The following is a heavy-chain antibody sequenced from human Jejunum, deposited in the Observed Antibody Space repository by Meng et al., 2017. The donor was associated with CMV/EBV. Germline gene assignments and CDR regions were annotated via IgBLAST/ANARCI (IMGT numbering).Heavy chain of an antibody. CDR2: ISNDENDR. J-gene: IGHJ4*02. D-gene: IGHD3-10*01. Sequence: CAASGLTFSSFSIHWVRQAPGKGLEWVAVISNDENDRDYSDSVKGRFTISRDNSKNMAYLHMNNLRTDDTAVYYCAGRWGMVRGDFDHWGQGTLVTVSS. CDR1: GLTFSSFS. CDR3: AGRWGMVRGDFDH. V-gene: IGHV3-30*04.